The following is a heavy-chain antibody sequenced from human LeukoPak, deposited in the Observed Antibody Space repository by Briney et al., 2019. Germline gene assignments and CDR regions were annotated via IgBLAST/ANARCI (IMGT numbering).Heavy chain of an antibody. CDR1: GGSISSYY. J-gene: IGHJ4*02. CDR2: IYYSGST. V-gene: IGHV4-59*01. CDR3: ARARTILKPFDY. D-gene: IGHD3-9*01. Sequence: PSETLSLTCTVSGGSISSYYWSWIRQPPGKGLEWIGYIYYSGSTNYNPSFKSRVTISVDTSKNQFSLKLSSVTAADTAVYYCARARTILKPFDYWGQGTLVTVSS.